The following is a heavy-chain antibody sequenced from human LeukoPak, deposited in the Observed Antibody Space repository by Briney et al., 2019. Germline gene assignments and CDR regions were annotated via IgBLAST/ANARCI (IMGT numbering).Heavy chain of an antibody. CDR2: IYYSGST. CDR1: GGSISSYY. CDR3: ARDGTAVVGTARRWFDP. J-gene: IGHJ5*02. D-gene: IGHD6-13*01. Sequence: PSETLSLTCTVSGGSISSYYWNWIQQPPGAGLEWIGYIYYSGSTNYNPSLKSRVTISVDTSKNQFSLKLSSVTAADTAVYYCARDGTAVVGTARRWFDPWGQGTLVTVSS. V-gene: IGHV4-59*01.